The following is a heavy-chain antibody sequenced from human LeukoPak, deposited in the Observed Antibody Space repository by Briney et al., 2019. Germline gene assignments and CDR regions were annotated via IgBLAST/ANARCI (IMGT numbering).Heavy chain of an antibody. CDR2: ISGGGGST. CDR1: GFTFSSYA. J-gene: IGHJ5*02. Sequence: GGSLRLSCAASGFTFSSYAVTWVRQAAGMGLEWVSTISGGGGSTYYADSVKGRFTISRDNSKNTLYLQMNNLRAEDTAVYYCAKDHRVGQLLLLPWGQGTLVTVSS. V-gene: IGHV3-23*01. D-gene: IGHD2-15*01. CDR3: AKDHRVGQLLLLP.